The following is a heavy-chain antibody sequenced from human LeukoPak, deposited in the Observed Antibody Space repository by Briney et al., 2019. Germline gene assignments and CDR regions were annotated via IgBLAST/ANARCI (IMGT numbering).Heavy chain of an antibody. CDR3: ARSGPYSGSPHDYYYYMDV. Sequence: SVKVSCKASGGTFSSYTISWVRQAPGQGLEWMGRIIPILGIANYAQKFQGRVTITADKSTSTAYMELSSLRSEDTAVYYCARSGPYSGSPHDYYYYMDVWGKGTTVTVSS. V-gene: IGHV1-69*02. CDR2: IIPILGIA. D-gene: IGHD1-26*01. J-gene: IGHJ6*03. CDR1: GGTFSSYT.